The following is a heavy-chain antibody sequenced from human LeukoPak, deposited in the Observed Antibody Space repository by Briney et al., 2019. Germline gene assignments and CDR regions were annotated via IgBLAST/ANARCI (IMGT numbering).Heavy chain of an antibody. CDR1: GGSFSGYY. Sequence: SETLSLTCAVYGGSFSGYYWSWIRQPPGKGLEWIGEINHSGSTNYNPSLKSRVTISVDTSKNQFSLKLSSVTAADTAVYYCARVQGPALFDYWGQGTLVTVSS. J-gene: IGHJ4*02. V-gene: IGHV4-34*01. CDR3: ARVQGPALFDY. CDR2: INHSGST.